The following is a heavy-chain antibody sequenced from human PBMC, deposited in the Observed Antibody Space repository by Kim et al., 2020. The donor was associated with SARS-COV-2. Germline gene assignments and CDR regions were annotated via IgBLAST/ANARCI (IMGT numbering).Heavy chain of an antibody. CDR2: IIPILGIA. D-gene: IGHD2-2*01. Sequence: SVKVSCKASGGTFSSYAISWVRQAPGQGLEWMGRIIPILGIANYAQKFQGRVTITADKSTSTAYMELSSLRSEDTTVYYCARDLSADHRSPHDYWGQGT. V-gene: IGHV1-69*04. CDR3: ARDLSADHRSPHDY. CDR1: GGTFSSYA. J-gene: IGHJ4*02.